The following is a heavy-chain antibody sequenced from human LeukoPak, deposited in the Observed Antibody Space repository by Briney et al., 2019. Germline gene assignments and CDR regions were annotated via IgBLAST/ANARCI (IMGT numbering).Heavy chain of an antibody. Sequence: GGSPRLSCAASGYTFSSSSMNWVRQAPGKRLEWVSSISSSSSYIYYADSVKGRFTISRDNAKNSLYLQMNSLRAEDTAVYYCARGIAVAGFDYWGQGTLVTVSS. J-gene: IGHJ4*02. D-gene: IGHD6-19*01. CDR3: ARGIAVAGFDY. CDR2: ISSSSSYI. V-gene: IGHV3-21*01. CDR1: GYTFSSSS.